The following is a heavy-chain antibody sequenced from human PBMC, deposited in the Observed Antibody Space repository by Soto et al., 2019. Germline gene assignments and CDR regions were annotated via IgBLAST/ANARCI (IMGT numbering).Heavy chain of an antibody. Sequence: ASVKVSCKASGYTFTSYDINWVRQATGQGLEWMGWMNPNSGNTGYAQKFQGRVTMTRNTSISTAYMELSSLRSEDTAVYYCARFRFGDPPYYYYGMDVWGQGTTVTVSS. CDR1: GYTFTSYD. CDR3: ARFRFGDPPYYYYGMDV. J-gene: IGHJ6*02. D-gene: IGHD3-10*01. V-gene: IGHV1-8*01. CDR2: MNPNSGNT.